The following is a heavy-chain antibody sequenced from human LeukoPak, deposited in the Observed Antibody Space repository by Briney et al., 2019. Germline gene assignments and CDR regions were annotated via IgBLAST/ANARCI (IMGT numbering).Heavy chain of an antibody. D-gene: IGHD1-26*01. CDR2: IYYSGST. CDR1: GGSISSYY. J-gene: IGHJ5*02. V-gene: IGHV4-59*08. Sequence: SETLSLTCTVSGGSISSYYWSWIRQPPGKGLEWIGYIYYSGSTNYNPSLKSRVTISVDTSKNQFSLKLSSVTAADTAVYYCARGDLGGTNWFDPWGQGTLVTVSS. CDR3: ARGDLGGTNWFDP.